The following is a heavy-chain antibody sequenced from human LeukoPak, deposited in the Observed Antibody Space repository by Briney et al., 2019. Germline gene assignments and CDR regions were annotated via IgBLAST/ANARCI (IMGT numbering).Heavy chain of an antibody. J-gene: IGHJ4*02. CDR3: ARDFPEGTFDY. V-gene: IGHV3-30*03. Sequence: PGGSLRLSCAASGFTFSSYGMHWVRQAPGKGLEWVAVISYDGSNKYYADSVKGRFTISRDNSKNTLYLQMNSLRAEDTAVYYCARDFPEGTFDYWGQGTLVTVSS. CDR2: ISYDGSNK. CDR1: GFTFSSYG.